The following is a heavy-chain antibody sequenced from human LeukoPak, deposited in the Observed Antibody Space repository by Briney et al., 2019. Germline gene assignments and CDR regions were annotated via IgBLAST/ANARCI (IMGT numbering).Heavy chain of an antibody. Sequence: SETLSLTCTVSGGSISSYYWNWIRQPPGKGLEWVGYMSYSGSTNYNPSLKSRVTISIDTSKNQFSLKLSSVTAADTAVYYCARTAGRGVDDAFDIWGQGTMVTVSS. V-gene: IGHV4-59*01. CDR2: MSYSGST. CDR3: ARTAGRGVDDAFDI. D-gene: IGHD6-19*01. CDR1: GGSISSYY. J-gene: IGHJ3*02.